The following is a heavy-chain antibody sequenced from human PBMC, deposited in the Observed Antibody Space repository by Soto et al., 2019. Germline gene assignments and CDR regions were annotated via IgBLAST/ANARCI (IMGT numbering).Heavy chain of an antibody. D-gene: IGHD3-22*01. Sequence: PGESLKISCKGSGYSFTSYWIGWVRQMPGKGLEWMGIIYPGDSDTRYSPSFQGQVTISADKSISTAYLQWSSLKASDTAMYYCASGPFFYESIFIAAHSAFDIGAKGTMV. CDR3: ASGPFFYESIFIAAHSAFDI. CDR2: IYPGDSDT. V-gene: IGHV5-51*01. J-gene: IGHJ3*02. CDR1: GYSFTSYW.